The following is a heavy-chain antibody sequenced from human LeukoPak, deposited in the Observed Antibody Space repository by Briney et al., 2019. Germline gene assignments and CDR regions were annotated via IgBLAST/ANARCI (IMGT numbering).Heavy chain of an antibody. CDR2: ISSSSSYI. CDR3: ARTTVLGATRWFDP. V-gene: IGHV3-21*01. J-gene: IGHJ5*02. Sequence: GGSLRLSCAASGFTFSSYSMNWVRQAPGKGLEWVSSISSSSSYIYYADSVKGRFTISRDNSKNTMYLQINSLRAEDTGIYYCARTTVLGATRWFDPWGQGTLVTVSS. D-gene: IGHD1-26*01. CDR1: GFTFSSYS.